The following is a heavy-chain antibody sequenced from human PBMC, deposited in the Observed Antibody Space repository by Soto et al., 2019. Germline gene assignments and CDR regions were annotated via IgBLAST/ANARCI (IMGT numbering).Heavy chain of an antibody. CDR2: IYGDNDK. D-gene: IGHD3-10*01. V-gene: IGHV2-5*02. CDR1: GFSLSTTGVG. J-gene: IGHJ4*02. Sequence: QITLKESGPTLVKPTQTLTLTCSFSGFSLSTTGVGVGWIRQSPGKALEWLAIIYGDNDKRYSPYLKSRVTITKDTSKNQVVLTVTNMDPVDTGTYYCARSLWFGELHWGQGTLVTVSS. CDR3: ARSLWFGELH.